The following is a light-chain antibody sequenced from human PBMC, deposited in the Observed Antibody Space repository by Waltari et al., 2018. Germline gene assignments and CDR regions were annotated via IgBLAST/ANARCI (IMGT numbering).Light chain of an antibody. CDR2: WAS. Sequence: DIVMTQSPDSLAVSLGERATINCKSSQNVVFSSNNKNYLAWYQQKPGQPPRLLIYWASTRASGVPDRCSGSGSGTDFTLTISSLQAEDVAVYYCKQYHSAPRTFGQGTKVEIK. CDR3: KQYHSAPRT. V-gene: IGKV4-1*01. J-gene: IGKJ1*01. CDR1: QNVVFSSNNKNY.